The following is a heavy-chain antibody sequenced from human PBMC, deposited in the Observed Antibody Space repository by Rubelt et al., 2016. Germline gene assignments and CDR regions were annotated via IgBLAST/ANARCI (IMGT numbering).Heavy chain of an antibody. J-gene: IGHJ4*02. D-gene: IGHD5-18*01. V-gene: IGHV3-53*04. CDR1: GFTVSSNY. Sequence: EVQLVESGGGLVQPGGSLRLSCAASGFTVSSNYMSWVRQAPGKGLEWVSVIYSGGSTYYADSVKGRFTIARHNSKNTLYLQMNSLRAEDTAVYYCATGYSYGFVDYWGQGTLVTVSS. CDR2: IYSGGST. CDR3: ATGYSYGFVDY.